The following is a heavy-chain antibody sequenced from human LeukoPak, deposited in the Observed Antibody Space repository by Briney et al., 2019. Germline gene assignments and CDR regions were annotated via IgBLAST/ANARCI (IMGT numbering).Heavy chain of an antibody. D-gene: IGHD3-3*01. CDR3: ARGLRFLEWLSDGRANWFDP. CDR2: INHSGST. J-gene: IGHJ5*02. Sequence: SETLSLTCAVYGGSFSGYYWSWIRQPPGKGLEWIGEINHSGSTNYNPSLKSRVTISVDTSKNQFSLKLSSVTAADTAVYYRARGLRFLEWLSDGRANWFDPWGQGTLVTVSS. CDR1: GGSFSGYY. V-gene: IGHV4-34*01.